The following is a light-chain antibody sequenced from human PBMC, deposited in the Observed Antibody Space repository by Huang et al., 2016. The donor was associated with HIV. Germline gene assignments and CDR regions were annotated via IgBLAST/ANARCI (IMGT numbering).Light chain of an antibody. J-gene: IGKJ1*01. CDR1: QNLGSN. CDR3: QQYNKWPRT. Sequence: DILMTQSQVTLSVPPGERATLSCRASQNLGSNLAWYQQKPGHPPSLLIYDASTRTTGAPSRFSGSGSKTDFNLTIDSLQSEDSALYFCQQYNKWPRTFGQGTKLEIK. V-gene: IGKV3D-15*01. CDR2: DAS.